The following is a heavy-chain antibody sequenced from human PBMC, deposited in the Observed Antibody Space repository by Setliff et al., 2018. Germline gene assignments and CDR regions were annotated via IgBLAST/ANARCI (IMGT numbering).Heavy chain of an antibody. Sequence: ASVKVSCKASGYTFTGYYMHWVRQAPGQGLEWMGWINPNSGGTNYAQKFQGRVAMTRDTSISTAYMELSRLRSDDTAVYYCARGTVRGVSIDYWGQGTPVTVSS. V-gene: IGHV1-2*02. CDR3: ARGTVRGVSIDY. CDR2: INPNSGGT. J-gene: IGHJ4*02. D-gene: IGHD3-10*01. CDR1: GYTFTGYY.